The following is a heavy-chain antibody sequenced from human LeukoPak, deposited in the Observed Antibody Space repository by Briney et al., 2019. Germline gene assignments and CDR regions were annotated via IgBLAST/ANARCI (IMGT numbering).Heavy chain of an antibody. CDR2: ISYDGSNK. D-gene: IGHD2-21*01. Sequence: GGSLRLSCAASGFTFSTYVMHWVRQAPGKGLEWVAVISYDGSNKYYADSVKGRFTISRDNSKNTLYLQMNSLRAEDTAVYYCARRVVIAGYFDYWGQGTLVTVSS. CDR3: ARRVVIAGYFDY. J-gene: IGHJ4*02. CDR1: GFTFSTYV. V-gene: IGHV3-30-3*01.